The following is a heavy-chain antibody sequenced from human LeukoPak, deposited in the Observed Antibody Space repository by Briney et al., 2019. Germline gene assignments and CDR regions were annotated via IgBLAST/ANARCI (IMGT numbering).Heavy chain of an antibody. D-gene: IGHD3-9*01. Sequence: SETLSLTCVVSGGSISSTSYYWGWIRQPPGKGLEWIGSIYYSGSTYYSPSLKSRVTISVDTSKNQFSLKLSSVTAADTAVYYCARGDLRYFDWLLLFGLFNYWGQGTLVTVSS. CDR3: ARGDLRYFDWLLLFGLFNY. CDR1: GGSISSTSYY. CDR2: IYYSGST. V-gene: IGHV4-39*07. J-gene: IGHJ4*02.